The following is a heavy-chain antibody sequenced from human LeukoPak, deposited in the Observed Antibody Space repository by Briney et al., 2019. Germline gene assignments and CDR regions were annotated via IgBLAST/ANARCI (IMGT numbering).Heavy chain of an antibody. V-gene: IGHV3-66*01. CDR2: IYSGGST. Sequence: PGGSLRLSCAASGFTVNYNYMSWVRQAPGKGLEWVSVIYSGGSTYYADSVKGRFTISRDDSKNTVYLQMNSLRVEDTAAYYCARVKVGITYWFDPWGQGTLVTVSS. D-gene: IGHD1-26*01. J-gene: IGHJ5*02. CDR1: GFTVNYNY. CDR3: ARVKVGITYWFDP.